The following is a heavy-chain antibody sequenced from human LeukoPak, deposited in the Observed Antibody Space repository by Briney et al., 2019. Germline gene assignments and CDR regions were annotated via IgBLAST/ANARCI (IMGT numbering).Heavy chain of an antibody. V-gene: IGHV4-4*07. J-gene: IGHJ6*03. D-gene: IGHD3-9*01. CDR3: AREESDWSSLGYFYHYMDV. CDR2: IYPSGST. CDR1: GGSISHYY. Sequence: SETLSLTCTVSGGSISHYYWSWIRQPAGKALEWIGRIYPSGSTNFNPSLKSRVTMSVDTSKNQFSLKLSSVTAADTAVYYCAREESDWSSLGYFYHYMDVWGKGTTVTISS.